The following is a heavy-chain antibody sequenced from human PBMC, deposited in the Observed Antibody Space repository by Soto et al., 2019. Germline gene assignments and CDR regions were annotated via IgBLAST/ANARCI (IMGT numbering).Heavy chain of an antibody. CDR3: AKQGPGSGSSLTSFDY. J-gene: IGHJ4*02. CDR2: MSFDEGNK. V-gene: IGHV3-30*18. CDR1: GFTFSSYG. D-gene: IGHD1-26*01. Sequence: QAQLVESGGGVVQPGRSLRLSCAASGFTFSSYGMHWVRQAPGKGLEWVAVMSFDEGNKNYADSVKGRFTISRDNSKNTLYLQMGSLRAEDTAVYYCAKQGPGSGSSLTSFDYWGQGTLVTVSS.